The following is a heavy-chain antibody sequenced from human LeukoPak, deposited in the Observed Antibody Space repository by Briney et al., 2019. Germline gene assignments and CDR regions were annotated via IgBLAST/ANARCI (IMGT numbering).Heavy chain of an antibody. Sequence: SETLSLTCTVSGAFISTYYWSWIRQPPGKGLEWIGYIQNSGTTNHNPSLQSRVTISVDMPKNQFSLRLSSVTAADTAVYYCARHGSSWSFDYWGQGTLVTVSS. V-gene: IGHV4-59*08. D-gene: IGHD6-13*01. CDR1: GAFISTYY. CDR3: ARHGSSWSFDY. CDR2: IQNSGTT. J-gene: IGHJ4*02.